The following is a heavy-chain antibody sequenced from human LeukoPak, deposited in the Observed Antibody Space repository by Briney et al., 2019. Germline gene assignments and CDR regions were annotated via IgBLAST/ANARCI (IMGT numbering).Heavy chain of an antibody. J-gene: IGHJ6*02. V-gene: IGHV3-7*01. D-gene: IGHD3/OR15-3a*01. CDR1: GFPFSSYW. Sequence: GGSLRLSCVASGFPFSSYWMTWVRQAPGKGLEWVANIKQDGSEKYYVDSVKGRFTISRDNAKNSLYLQMNSLRAEDTAVYYCARESVDSEDDYYYYGMDVWGQGTTVTVSS. CDR3: ARESVDSEDDYYYYGMDV. CDR2: IKQDGSEK.